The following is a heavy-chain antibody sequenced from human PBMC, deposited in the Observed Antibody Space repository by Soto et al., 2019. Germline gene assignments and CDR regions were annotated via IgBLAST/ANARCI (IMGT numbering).Heavy chain of an antibody. Sequence: ASVKVSCKASGYTFTSYYMHWVRQAPGQGLEWMGIINPSGGSTSYAQKFQGRVTMTRDTSTSTVYMELSSLRSEDTAVYYCARDLGVPAAMGAFDIWGQGTMVTVS. V-gene: IGHV1-46*03. CDR2: INPSGGST. J-gene: IGHJ3*02. CDR3: ARDLGVPAAMGAFDI. CDR1: GYTFTSYY. D-gene: IGHD2-2*01.